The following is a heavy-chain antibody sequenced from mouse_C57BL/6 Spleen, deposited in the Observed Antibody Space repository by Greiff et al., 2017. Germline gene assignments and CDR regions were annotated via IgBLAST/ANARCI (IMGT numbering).Heavy chain of an antibody. J-gene: IGHJ1*03. D-gene: IGHD2-2*01. CDR1: GYAFSSYW. Sequence: VKLQESGAELVKPGASVKISCKASGYAFSSYWMNWVKQRPGKGLEWIGQIYPGDGATNYNGKFKGKATLTADKSSSTAYMQRSSLTSEDSAVYFCARKGGYDDWYFDVWGTGTTVTVSS. V-gene: IGHV1-80*01. CDR2: IYPGDGAT. CDR3: ARKGGYDDWYFDV.